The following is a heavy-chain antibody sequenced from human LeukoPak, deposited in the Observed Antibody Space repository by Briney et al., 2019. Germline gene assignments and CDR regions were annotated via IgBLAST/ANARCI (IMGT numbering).Heavy chain of an antibody. CDR3: ARHSTGTTADAFDI. V-gene: IGHV3-21*01. CDR2: ISTSSSYI. D-gene: IGHD1-1*01. J-gene: IGHJ3*02. CDR1: GFTFSAYS. Sequence: GGSLRLSCAASGFTFSAYSMNWVRQAPGKGLEWVSFISTSSSYINYADSVKGRFTISRDNAKNSLYLHMNSLRAGNTAVYYCARHSTGTTADAFDIWGQGTMVTVSS.